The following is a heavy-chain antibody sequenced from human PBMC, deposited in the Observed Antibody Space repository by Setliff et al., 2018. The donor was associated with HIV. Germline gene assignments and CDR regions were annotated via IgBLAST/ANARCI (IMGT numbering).Heavy chain of an antibody. Sequence: SETLSLTCTVSGGPISSYYWSWIRQSPGKGLEWIGYIDDTGATKYNPSLKSRLTMSLDTSKNRFSLKLISVTAADASVYYCARDRALRFSKSPSFNYFDVWGQGALVTVSS. V-gene: IGHV4-59*12. J-gene: IGHJ4*02. CDR2: IDDTGAT. D-gene: IGHD3-10*01. CDR3: ARDRALRFSKSPSFNYFDV. CDR1: GGPISSYY.